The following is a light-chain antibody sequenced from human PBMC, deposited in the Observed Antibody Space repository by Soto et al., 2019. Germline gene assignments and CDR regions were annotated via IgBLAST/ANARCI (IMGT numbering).Light chain of an antibody. Sequence: QLTQSPSSLSASVGDRVTITCRASQDISRYLAWYQQRAGKAPKLLIYGASTLQSGVPSRFSGSGSGTEFTLTISSPQPEDFATYHCQQLQRTPFTFGPGTTVDV. CDR2: GAS. CDR3: QQLQRTPFT. CDR1: QDISRY. V-gene: IGKV1-9*01. J-gene: IGKJ3*01.